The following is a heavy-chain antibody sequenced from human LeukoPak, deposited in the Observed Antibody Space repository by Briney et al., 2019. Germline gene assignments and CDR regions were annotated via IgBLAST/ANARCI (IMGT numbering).Heavy chain of an antibody. CDR1: GFTFSNYA. J-gene: IGHJ3*02. D-gene: IGHD3-3*01. V-gene: IGHV3-30-3*01. CDR2: ISYDGSNK. Sequence: PGRSLRLSCAASGFTFSNYALHWVRQAPGKGLEWVAVISYDGSNKYHADSVKGRFTISRDNSKNTLYLQMNSLRAADTAVFYCARVRAGRFLDAFDIWGQGTMVTVSS. CDR3: ARVRAGRFLDAFDI.